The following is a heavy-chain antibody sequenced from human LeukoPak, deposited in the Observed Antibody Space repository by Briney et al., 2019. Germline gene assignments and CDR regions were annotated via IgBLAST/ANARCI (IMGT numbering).Heavy chain of an antibody. CDR3: AELGITMIGGV. V-gene: IGHV3-30*02. CDR1: GFTFSSRDW. D-gene: IGHD3-10*02. Sequence: GGSLRLSCVASGFTFSSRDWMTWVRQAPGKGLEWVAFIRYDGSNKYYADSVKGRFTISRDNAKNSLYLQMNSLRAEDTAVYYCAELGITMIGGVWGKGTTVTISS. J-gene: IGHJ6*04. CDR2: IRYDGSNK.